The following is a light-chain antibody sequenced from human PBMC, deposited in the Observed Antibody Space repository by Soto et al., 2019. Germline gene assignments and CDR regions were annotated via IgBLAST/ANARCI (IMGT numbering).Light chain of an antibody. V-gene: IGKV1-5*03. Sequence: DIPMTQSPSTLSASVGDRVTITCRASQSVNSWLAWYQQKPGKAPKLLIYKASSLESGVPSRFSGSGSGTEFTLTISSLQPDDFATYYCQQYNTFSRTFGQGTKVEIK. J-gene: IGKJ1*01. CDR2: KAS. CDR1: QSVNSW. CDR3: QQYNTFSRT.